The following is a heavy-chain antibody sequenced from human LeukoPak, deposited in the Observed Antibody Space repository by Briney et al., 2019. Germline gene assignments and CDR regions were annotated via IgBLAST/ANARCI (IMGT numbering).Heavy chain of an antibody. CDR3: ARNGLYCCSASCSNYYYYMDV. CDR1: GFTFGDYA. V-gene: IGHV3-49*04. D-gene: IGHD2-2*01. CDR2: IRSKKYGGAS. Sequence: GGSLRLSCTTFGFTFGDYAMSWVRQAPGKGLEWVGFIRSKKYGGASQFAASVKARFTISRDDSKSIAYLQMNSLNTEDTAMYYCARNGLYCCSASCSNYYYYMDVWGKGTTVTVSS. J-gene: IGHJ6*03.